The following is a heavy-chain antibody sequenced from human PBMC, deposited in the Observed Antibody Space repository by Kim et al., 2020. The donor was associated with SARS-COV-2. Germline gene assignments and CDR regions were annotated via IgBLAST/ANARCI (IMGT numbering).Heavy chain of an antibody. V-gene: IGHV1-69*13. Sequence: SVKVSCKASGGTFSSYAISWVRQAPGQGLEWMGGIIPIFGTANYAQKFQGRVTITADESTSTAYMELSSLRSEDTAVYYCARDGLVAAAGTYYYGRDVWDQRTTVTVSS. CDR3: ARDGLVAAAGTYYYGRDV. J-gene: IGHJ6*02. CDR2: IIPIFGTA. CDR1: GGTFSSYA. D-gene: IGHD6-13*01.